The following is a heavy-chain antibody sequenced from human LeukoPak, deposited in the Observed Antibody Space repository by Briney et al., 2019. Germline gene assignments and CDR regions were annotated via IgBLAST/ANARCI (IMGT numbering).Heavy chain of an antibody. CDR3: AKDIGLVPAAPFDY. D-gene: IGHD2-2*01. CDR1: GFTFVNAS. Sequence: PGGTLRLSCLTSGFTFVNASMSWVRQAPGKGLEWVSGISWNSGSIGYADSVKGRFTISRDNAKNSLYLQMNSLRAEDTALYYCAKDIGLVPAAPFDYWGQGTLVTVSS. CDR2: ISWNSGSI. J-gene: IGHJ4*02. V-gene: IGHV3-9*01.